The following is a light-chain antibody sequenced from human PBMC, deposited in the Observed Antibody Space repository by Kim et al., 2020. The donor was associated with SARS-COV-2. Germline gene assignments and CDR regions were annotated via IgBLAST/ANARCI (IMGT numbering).Light chain of an antibody. CDR2: RNN. CDR3: AAWDDSLSGQVV. Sequence: VTISCSGRSSNIGSNYVYWYQQLQGTAPKLLIYRNNQRPSGVPDRFSGSKSGTSASLAISGLRSEDEADYYCAAWDDSLSGQVVFGGGTQLTVL. V-gene: IGLV1-47*01. J-gene: IGLJ2*01. CDR1: SSNIGSNY.